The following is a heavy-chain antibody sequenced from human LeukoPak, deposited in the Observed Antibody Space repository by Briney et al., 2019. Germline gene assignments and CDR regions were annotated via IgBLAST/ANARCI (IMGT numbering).Heavy chain of an antibody. J-gene: IGHJ4*02. CDR3: AREYSGSYYFDY. D-gene: IGHD1-26*01. V-gene: IGHV4-59*01. CDR1: GGSISSYY. CDR2: IYYSGST. Sequence: PSETLSLTCTISGGSISSYYWSWIRQPPGKGLEWSGYIYYSGSTNYNPSLKSRVTISVDSSKNQFSLKLSSVTAADTAVYYCAREYSGSYYFDYWGQGTLVTVSS.